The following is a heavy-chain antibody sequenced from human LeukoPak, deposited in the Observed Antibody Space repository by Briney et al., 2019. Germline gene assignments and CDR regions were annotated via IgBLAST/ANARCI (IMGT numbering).Heavy chain of an antibody. J-gene: IGHJ6*03. CDR3: ARDRYYDFWSGYPLGYYYMDV. CDR2: INAGNGNT. V-gene: IGHV1-3*01. D-gene: IGHD3-3*01. Sequence: ASVKVSCKASGYTFTSSAMHWVRQAPGQRLEWMGWINAGNGNTKYSQKFQGRVTITRDTSASTAYMELSSLRSEDTAVYYCARDRYYDFWSGYPLGYYYMDVWGKGTTVTVSS. CDR1: GYTFTSSA.